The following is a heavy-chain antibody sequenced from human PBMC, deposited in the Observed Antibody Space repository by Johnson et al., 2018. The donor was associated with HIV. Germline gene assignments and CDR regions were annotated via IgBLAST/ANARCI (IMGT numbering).Heavy chain of an antibody. CDR3: AKESAFDI. Sequence: VQLVESGGGLVKPGGSLRLSCRASGFTFSIYAMIWVRQATGKGLEWVSAIVTAGDTYYPGSVKGRFTISRENAKNSLYLQMNSLRAGDTAVYYCAKESAFDIWGQGTMVTVSS. CDR2: IVTAGDT. V-gene: IGHV3-13*01. CDR1: GFTFSIYA. J-gene: IGHJ3*02.